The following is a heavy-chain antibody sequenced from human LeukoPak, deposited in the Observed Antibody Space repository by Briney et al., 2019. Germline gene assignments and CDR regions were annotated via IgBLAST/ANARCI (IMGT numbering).Heavy chain of an antibody. CDR1: GYTFTSYG. CDR3: ARDEWPSCSSTSCYKEGNYYYYYYMDV. V-gene: IGHV1-18*01. D-gene: IGHD2-2*02. CDR2: ISAYNGNT. Sequence: GASVKVSCKASGYTFTSYGISWVRQAPGQGLEWMGWISAYNGNTNYAQKLQGRVTMTTDTSTSTAYMELRSLRSDDTAVYYCARDEWPSCSSTSCYKEGNYYYYYYMDVWGKGTTVTVSS. J-gene: IGHJ6*03.